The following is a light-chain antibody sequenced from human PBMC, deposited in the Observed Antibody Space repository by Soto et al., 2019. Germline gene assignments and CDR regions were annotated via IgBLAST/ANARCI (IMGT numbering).Light chain of an antibody. CDR3: QQLISYPLN. CDR2: AAS. J-gene: IGKJ4*01. V-gene: IGKV1-9*01. Sequence: DIQMTQSPSSLSASVGDRVTITCRASQSISSYLNWYQHKPGRAPDLLIYAASSLQSGVPSRFSGSGSATEFTLTISSLQPEDCATYYCQQLISYPLNFGGGTKVEIK. CDR1: QSISSY.